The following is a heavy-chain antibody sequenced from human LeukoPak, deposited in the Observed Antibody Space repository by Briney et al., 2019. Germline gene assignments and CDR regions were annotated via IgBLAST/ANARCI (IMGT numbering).Heavy chain of an antibody. V-gene: IGHV3-33*01. D-gene: IGHD1-26*01. CDR3: ARWLGATLLDY. Sequence: GGSLRLSCAASGFTFSSHGMHWVRQAPGKGLEWVAVTWYDGSNKYYADSVKGRFTISRDNSKNTLYLLMNSLRAEDTAVYYCARWLGATLLDYWGQGTLVTVSS. CDR2: TWYDGSNK. CDR1: GFTFSSHG. J-gene: IGHJ4*02.